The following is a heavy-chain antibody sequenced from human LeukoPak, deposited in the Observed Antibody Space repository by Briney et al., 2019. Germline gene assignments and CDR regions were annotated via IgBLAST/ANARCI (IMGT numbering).Heavy chain of an antibody. D-gene: IGHD2-15*01. CDR2: IKQDGSEK. J-gene: IGHJ4*02. CDR3: ARQDYTTDFVVVVAAYGY. Sequence: GGSLRLSCAASGFTFNIYWMSWVRQAPGKGLEWVANIKQDGSEKYYVDSVKGRFTISRDNAKNSLYLQMNSLRAEDTAVYYCARQDYTTDFVVVVAAYGYWGQGTLVTVSS. CDR1: GFTFNIYW. V-gene: IGHV3-7*01.